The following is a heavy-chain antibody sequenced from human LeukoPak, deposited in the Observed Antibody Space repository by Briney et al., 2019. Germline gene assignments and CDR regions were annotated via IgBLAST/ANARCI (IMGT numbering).Heavy chain of an antibody. Sequence: SETLSLTCTVSGGSISSYYWSWIRQPAGKGLEWIGRIYTSGSTNYNPSLKSRVTMSVDTSKNQFSLKLSSVTAADTAVYYCARLNNDSSGYYYSHYYYYYMDVWGKGTTVTVSS. CDR3: ARLNNDSSGYYYSHYYYYYMDV. CDR1: GGSISSYY. D-gene: IGHD3-22*01. CDR2: IYTSGST. V-gene: IGHV4-4*07. J-gene: IGHJ6*03.